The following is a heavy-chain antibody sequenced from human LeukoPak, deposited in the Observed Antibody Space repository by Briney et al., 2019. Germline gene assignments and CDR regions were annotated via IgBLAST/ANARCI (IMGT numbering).Heavy chain of an antibody. V-gene: IGHV3-66*01. CDR2: IYSGGNT. CDR3: ARGPGYYDNRGSSSGYFDY. CDR1: GFTFSSYA. Sequence: HAGGSLRLSCAASGFTFSSYAMSWVRQAPGKGLEWVSVIYSGGNTDYADSVKGRFTISRDQSKNTLYLQMNSLRAEDTAVYYCARGPGYYDNRGSSSGYFDYWGQGTLATVSS. J-gene: IGHJ4*02. D-gene: IGHD3-22*01.